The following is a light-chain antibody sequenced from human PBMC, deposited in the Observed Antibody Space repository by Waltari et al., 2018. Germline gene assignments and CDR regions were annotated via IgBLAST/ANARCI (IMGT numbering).Light chain of an antibody. Sequence: EIVLTQSPATLSLSPGERATLSCRASQSVSSYLAWYEQKPGQAPRLLIYDASNEATGIPARFSVSGSGTDFTLTISSLEPEDFAVYYCQQRSNWPTFGQGTRLEIK. J-gene: IGKJ5*01. CDR2: DAS. CDR3: QQRSNWPT. V-gene: IGKV3-11*01. CDR1: QSVSSY.